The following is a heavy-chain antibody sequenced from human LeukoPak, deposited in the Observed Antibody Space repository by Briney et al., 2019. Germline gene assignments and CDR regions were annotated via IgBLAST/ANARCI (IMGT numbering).Heavy chain of an antibody. J-gene: IGHJ4*02. V-gene: IGHV4-4*07. CDR1: GGSISSYY. D-gene: IGHD3-10*01. CDR2: IYTSGST. CDR3: ARLGGSGSYYIWGYFDY. Sequence: SETLSLTCTVSGGSISSYYWSWIRQPAGKGLEWIGRIYTSGSTNYNASLKSRVSMSVDTSKNQFSLKLSSVTAADTAVYYCARLGGSGSYYIWGYFDYWGQGTLVTVSS.